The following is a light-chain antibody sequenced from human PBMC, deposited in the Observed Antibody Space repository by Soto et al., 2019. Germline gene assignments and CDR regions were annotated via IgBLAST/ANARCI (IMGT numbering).Light chain of an antibody. CDR3: SSYTSSNPLL. CDR1: SSDVGAYNY. CDR2: DVT. V-gene: IGLV2-14*03. J-gene: IGLJ1*01. Sequence: QSVLTQPASVSGSPGQSITISCTGSSSDVGAYNYVSWYQQRPGKAPKLMIYDVTNGPSGVSIRFSGSKSDNTASLTISGLQAEDEADYYCSSYTSSNPLLFGTGTKVTVL.